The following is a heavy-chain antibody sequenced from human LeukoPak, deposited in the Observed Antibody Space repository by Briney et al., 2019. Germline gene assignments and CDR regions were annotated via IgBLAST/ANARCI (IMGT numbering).Heavy chain of an antibody. CDR2: IYSGGST. J-gene: IGHJ6*02. CDR1: GFTVSSNY. CDR3: ARRSSSFYYYYGMDV. D-gene: IGHD6-6*01. Sequence: PGGSLRLSCAASGFTVSSNYMSWVRQAPGKGLEWVSVIYSGGSTYYADSVKGRFTISRDNSKNTLYLQMNSLRAEDTAVYYCARRSSSFYYYYGMDVWGQGTTVTVSS. V-gene: IGHV3-66*04.